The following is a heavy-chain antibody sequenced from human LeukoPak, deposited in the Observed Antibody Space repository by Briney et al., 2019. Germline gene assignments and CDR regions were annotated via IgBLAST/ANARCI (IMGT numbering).Heavy chain of an antibody. CDR3: AREILRFDI. CDR1: GYTFTSYA. V-gene: IGHV7-4-1*02. J-gene: IGHJ3*02. CDR2: INTNTGNP. Sequence: ASVKVSCKASGYTFTSYAMNWVRQAPGQGLEWMGWINTNTGNPTYAQGFTGRFVFSLDSSVSTAYLQISNLMPEDTAKYYCAREILRFDIWGQGTMVTVSS.